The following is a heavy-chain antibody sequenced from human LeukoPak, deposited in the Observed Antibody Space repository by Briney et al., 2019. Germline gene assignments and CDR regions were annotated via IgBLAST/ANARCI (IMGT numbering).Heavy chain of an antibody. Sequence: PSETLSLTCTVSGGSISTYYWSWIRQPAGKDLEWIGHIYSSGSTNYNPSLKSRVTISVDTSKNQFSLKLTSVTAADTAVYYCAREGFGDLSYGRAFDIWGPGTMVTVSS. V-gene: IGHV4-4*07. CDR1: GGSISTYY. CDR3: AREGFGDLSYGRAFDI. CDR2: IYSSGST. D-gene: IGHD3-10*01. J-gene: IGHJ3*02.